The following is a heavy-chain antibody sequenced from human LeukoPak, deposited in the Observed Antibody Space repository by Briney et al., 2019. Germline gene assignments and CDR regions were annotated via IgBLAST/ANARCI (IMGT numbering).Heavy chain of an antibody. CDR2: ISGSGGST. V-gene: IGHV3-23*01. J-gene: IGHJ4*02. Sequence: GGSLRLSCAVSGVTLSNYGMSWVRQAPGKGLEWVAGISGSGGSTNYADSVKGRFTISRDSPKNTLYLQMNSLRAEDTAVYFCAKRGVVIRVILVGFHKEANYFDSWGQGALVTVSS. CDR3: AKRGVVIRVILVGFHKEANYFDS. CDR1: GVTLSNYG. D-gene: IGHD3-22*01.